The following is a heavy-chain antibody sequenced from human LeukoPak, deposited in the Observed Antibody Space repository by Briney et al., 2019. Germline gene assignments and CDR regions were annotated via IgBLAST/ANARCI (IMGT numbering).Heavy chain of an antibody. CDR1: GFTFSSYG. D-gene: IGHD3-10*01. V-gene: IGHV3-23*01. CDR3: AKEGARGDYGSGSPDY. CDR2: ISGSGGST. Sequence: GGSLRLSCAASGFTFSSYGMSWVRQAPGKGLEWVSAISGSGGSTYYADSVKGRFTISRDNSKNTLYLQMNSLRAEDTAVYYCAKEGARGDYGSGSPDYWGQGTLVTVSS. J-gene: IGHJ4*02.